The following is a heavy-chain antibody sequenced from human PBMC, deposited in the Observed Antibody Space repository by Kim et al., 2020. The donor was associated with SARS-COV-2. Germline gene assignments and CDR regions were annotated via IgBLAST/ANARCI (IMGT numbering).Heavy chain of an antibody. Sequence: SETLSLTCTVSGGSVSSGSYYWSWIRQPPGKGLEWIGYIYYSGSTNYNPSLKSRVTISVDTSKNQFSLKLSSVTAADTAVYYCARATTVKSSYYFDYWG. CDR2: IYYSGST. CDR1: GGSVSSGSYY. CDR3: ARATTVKSSYYFDY. J-gene: IGHJ4*01. D-gene: IGHD4-17*01. V-gene: IGHV4-61*01.